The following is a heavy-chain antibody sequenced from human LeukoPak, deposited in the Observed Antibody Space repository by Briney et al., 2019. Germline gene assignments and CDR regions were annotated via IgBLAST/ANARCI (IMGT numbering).Heavy chain of an antibody. J-gene: IGHJ4*02. CDR2: IKQDGSER. Sequence: GGSLRLSCAASGFTLDSFWMNWVRQAPGKGLEWVANIKQDGSERFYADPVKGRFTISRDNAKNSLYLQMNSLRAEDTAVYYCARGSLGSSGYYRFDYWGQGTLVTVSS. CDR3: ARGSLGSSGYYRFDY. V-gene: IGHV3-7*01. CDR1: GFTLDSFW. D-gene: IGHD3-22*01.